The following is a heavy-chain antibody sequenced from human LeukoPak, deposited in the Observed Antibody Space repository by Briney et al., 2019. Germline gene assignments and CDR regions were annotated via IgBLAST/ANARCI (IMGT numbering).Heavy chain of an antibody. CDR3: ARAAGSGSYYNAYHYYYYYMDV. Sequence: GGSLRLSCAASGFTFSSYWMSWVRQAPGKGLEWVANIKQDGSEKYYVDSAKGRFTISRDNAKNSLYLQMNSLRAEDTAVYYCARAAGSGSYYNAYHYYYYYMDVWGKGTTVTVSS. V-gene: IGHV3-7*01. J-gene: IGHJ6*03. D-gene: IGHD3-10*01. CDR1: GFTFSSYW. CDR2: IKQDGSEK.